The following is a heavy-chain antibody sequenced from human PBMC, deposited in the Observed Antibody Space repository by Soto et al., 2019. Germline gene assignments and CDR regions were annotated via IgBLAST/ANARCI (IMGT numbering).Heavy chain of an antibody. V-gene: IGHV1-18*01. CDR3: ARDFFKWYDQPAAVNYYYYMDV. CDR2: ISAYNGNT. J-gene: IGHJ6*03. D-gene: IGHD2-2*01. CDR1: GYTFTSYG. Sequence: ASVKVSCKASGYTFTSYGISWVRQAPGQGLEWMGWISAYNGNTNYAQKLQGRVTMTTDTSTSTAYMELRSLRSDDTAVYYCARDFFKWYDQPAAVNYYYYMDVWGKGTTVTVSS.